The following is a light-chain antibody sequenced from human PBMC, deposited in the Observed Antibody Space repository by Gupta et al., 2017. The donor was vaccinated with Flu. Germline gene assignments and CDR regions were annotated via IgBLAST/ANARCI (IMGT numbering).Light chain of an antibody. CDR2: AAS. CDR3: QQTSSTGYS. J-gene: IGKJ2*03. CDR1: QSITNY. Sequence: DIQMTQSPSSLSASVGDRVTITCRASQSITNYLNWYQQKPGKAPKLLIYAASSLQGGVPSRFSGSGSGTEFTLSISSLQPEDFASYYCQQTSSTGYSFGQGTKLEIK. V-gene: IGKV1-39*01.